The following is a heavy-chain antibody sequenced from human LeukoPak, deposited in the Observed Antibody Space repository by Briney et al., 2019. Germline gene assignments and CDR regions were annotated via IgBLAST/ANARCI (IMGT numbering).Heavy chain of an antibody. D-gene: IGHD1-26*01. V-gene: IGHV3-9*01. CDR1: GFSFHKCS. Sequence: GRSLRLSCAASGFSFHKCSLYWVRQAPGKGLEWVSGISWDSGSIGYADSVQDRFTISRDNAKNSLYLQMNSLRPEDTGLYYCAKDTVEMGLGYGMDVWGQGTTVTVSS. CDR2: ISWDSGSI. J-gene: IGHJ6*02. CDR3: AKDTVEMGLGYGMDV.